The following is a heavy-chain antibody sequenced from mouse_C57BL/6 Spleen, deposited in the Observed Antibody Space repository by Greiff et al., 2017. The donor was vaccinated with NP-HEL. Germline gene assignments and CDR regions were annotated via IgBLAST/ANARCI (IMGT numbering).Heavy chain of an antibody. CDR2: ISSGGSYT. D-gene: IGHD3-3*01. Sequence: EVQLVESGGDLVKPGGSLKLSCAASGFTFSSYGMSWVRQTPDKRLEWVATISSGGSYTYYPDSVKGRFTISRDNAKNTLYLQMSSLKSVDTAMYYCARLPGRGDYFDYWGQGTTLTVSS. V-gene: IGHV5-6*01. CDR1: GFTFSSYG. CDR3: ARLPGRGDYFDY. J-gene: IGHJ2*01.